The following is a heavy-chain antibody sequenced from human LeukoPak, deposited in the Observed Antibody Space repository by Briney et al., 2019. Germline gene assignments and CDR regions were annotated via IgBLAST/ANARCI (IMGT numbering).Heavy chain of an antibody. CDR3: ARDPQAGQLRPGLDY. Sequence: ASVKVSCKASGYTFTSYGISWVRQAPGQGLEWMGWISAYNGNTNYAQKLQGRVAMTTDTSTSTAYMELRSLRSDDTAVYYCARDPQAGQLRPGLDYWGQGTLVTVSS. V-gene: IGHV1-18*01. J-gene: IGHJ4*02. CDR2: ISAYNGNT. D-gene: IGHD6-6*01. CDR1: GYTFTSYG.